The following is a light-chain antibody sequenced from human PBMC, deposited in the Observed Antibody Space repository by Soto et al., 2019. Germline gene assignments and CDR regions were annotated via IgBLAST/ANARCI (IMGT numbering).Light chain of an antibody. CDR3: KSFAGNKLM. J-gene: IGLJ3*02. Sequence: QSALTQPPSASGSPGQSVTISCTGSSSDVGGYKYVSWYKQHPGEAPKLLIYEVTKRASGVPARFSGSKSGNTASLTVSGLQAEDEADYYCKSFAGNKLMFGGGTKVTVL. V-gene: IGLV2-8*01. CDR1: SSDVGGYKY. CDR2: EVT.